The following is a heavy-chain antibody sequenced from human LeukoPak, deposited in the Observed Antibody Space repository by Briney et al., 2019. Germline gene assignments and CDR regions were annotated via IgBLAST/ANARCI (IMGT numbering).Heavy chain of an antibody. Sequence: SETLSLTCTVSGGSISSSSYYWGWIRQPPGKGLEWIGSIYYSGSTYYNPSLKSRVTISVDTSKNQFSLKLSSVTAADTAVYYCARDVGVYGGTEYFQHWGQGTLVTVSS. J-gene: IGHJ1*01. D-gene: IGHD4-23*01. CDR3: ARDVGVYGGTEYFQH. CDR2: IYYSGST. CDR1: GGSISSSSYY. V-gene: IGHV4-39*07.